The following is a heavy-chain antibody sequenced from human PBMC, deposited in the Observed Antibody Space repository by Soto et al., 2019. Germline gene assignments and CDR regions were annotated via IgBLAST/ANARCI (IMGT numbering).Heavy chain of an antibody. CDR1: GFTFSSYA. CDR3: AREDTYYYDSSGYSNWFDP. V-gene: IGHV3-30-3*01. Sequence: QVQLVESGGGVVQPGRSLRLSCAASGFTFSSYAMHWVRQAPGKGLEWVAVISYDGSNKYYADSVKGRFTISRDNSKNTLYLQMNSLRAEDTAVYYCAREDTYYYDSSGYSNWFDPWGQGTLVTVSS. CDR2: ISYDGSNK. D-gene: IGHD3-22*01. J-gene: IGHJ5*02.